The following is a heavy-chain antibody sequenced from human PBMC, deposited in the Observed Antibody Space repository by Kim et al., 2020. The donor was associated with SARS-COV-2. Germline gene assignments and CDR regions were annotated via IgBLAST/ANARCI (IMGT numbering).Heavy chain of an antibody. Sequence: SVKVSCKASGGTFSSYAISWVRQAPGQGLEWMGRIIPILGIANYAQKFQGRVTITADKSTSTAYMELSSLRSEDTAVYYCAGENCSGGSCYSRGYYYYGMDVWGQGTTVTVSS. CDR3: AGENCSGGSCYSRGYYYYGMDV. CDR1: GGTFSSYA. J-gene: IGHJ6*02. V-gene: IGHV1-69*04. D-gene: IGHD2-15*01. CDR2: IIPILGIA.